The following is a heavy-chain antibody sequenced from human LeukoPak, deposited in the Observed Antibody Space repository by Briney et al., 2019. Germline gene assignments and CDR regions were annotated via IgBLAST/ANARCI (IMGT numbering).Heavy chain of an antibody. CDR1: GFIVSSNY. CDR2: IYSGGST. CDR3: ARDRGGYYYDSSVSGAFDI. D-gene: IGHD3-22*01. Sequence: GGSLRLSCAASGFIVSSNYMSWVRQAPGKGLEWVSVIYSGGSTYYADSVKGRFTISRDNSKNTLYLQMNSLRAEDTAVYYCARDRGGYYYDSSVSGAFDIWGQGTMVTVSS. V-gene: IGHV3-66*01. J-gene: IGHJ3*02.